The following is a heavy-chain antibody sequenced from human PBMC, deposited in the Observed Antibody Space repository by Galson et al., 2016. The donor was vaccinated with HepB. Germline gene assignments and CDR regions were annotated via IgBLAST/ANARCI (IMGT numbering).Heavy chain of an antibody. CDR3: ARRHEYCPPVGCSVDY. Sequence: SVKVSCKASGYTFTSYAMHWVRQAPGQRLEWMGWINTDNGNTKYSQKFQGRVAFTRDTSASTAYTELSSLRSEDTAVYYCARRHEYCPPVGCSVDYWGQGTLVSVSS. CDR2: INTDNGNT. J-gene: IGHJ4*02. V-gene: IGHV1-3*04. CDR1: GYTFTSYA. D-gene: IGHD2/OR15-2a*01.